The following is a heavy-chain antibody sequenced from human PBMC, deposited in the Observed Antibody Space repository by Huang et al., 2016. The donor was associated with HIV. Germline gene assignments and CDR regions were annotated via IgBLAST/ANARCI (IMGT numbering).Heavy chain of an antibody. CDR2: IRYDGNNY. D-gene: IGHD3-3*01. V-gene: IGHV3-30*02. Sequence: QVQLVESGGGVVQPGGSLRLSCTASGFTFGSFGMHWVRQAPGKGLEGVAFIRYDGNNYYYADSVRGRFTISRDNSKDTLYLQMNRLRPDDSAVYYCAKDLTYTFGRHFDYWGRGTLVTVSS. CDR3: AKDLTYTFGRHFDY. CDR1: GFTFGSFG. J-gene: IGHJ4*02.